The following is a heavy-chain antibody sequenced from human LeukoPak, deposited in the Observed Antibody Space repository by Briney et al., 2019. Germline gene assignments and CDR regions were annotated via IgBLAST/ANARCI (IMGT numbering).Heavy chain of an antibody. V-gene: IGHV3-21*06. CDR1: GFTFSSYG. D-gene: IGHD3-22*01. CDR2: ISGRSADI. J-gene: IGHJ4*02. Sequence: PGGSLRLSCAASGFTFSSYGMSWVRQAPGKGLEWVSSISGRSADIYYADSVKGRFTISRDNAKNSVFLQMNNLRVEDTAIYYCARRGYHDSSGYDYWGQGTPVTVSS. CDR3: ARRGYHDSSGYDY.